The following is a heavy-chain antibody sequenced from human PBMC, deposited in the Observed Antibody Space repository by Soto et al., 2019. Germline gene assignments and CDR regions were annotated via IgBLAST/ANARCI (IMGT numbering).Heavy chain of an antibody. Sequence: EVQLLESGGGLVQPGGSLRLSCAASGFTFSSYAMSWVHQAPGKGLEWVSAISGSGGSTYYADSVKGRFTISRDNSKNTLYLQMNSLRAEDTAVYYCAKDRGYSYAYNGAFDIWGQGTMVTVSS. D-gene: IGHD5-18*01. V-gene: IGHV3-23*01. CDR2: ISGSGGST. CDR3: AKDRGYSYAYNGAFDI. CDR1: GFTFSSYA. J-gene: IGHJ3*02.